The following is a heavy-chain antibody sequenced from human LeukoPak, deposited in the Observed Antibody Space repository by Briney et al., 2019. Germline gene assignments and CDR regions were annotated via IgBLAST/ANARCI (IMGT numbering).Heavy chain of an antibody. D-gene: IGHD3-22*01. V-gene: IGHV4-59*01. CDR1: GGSISSYY. CDR3: ARSSEGRYYYDSSGFSYYYYYMDV. CDR2: IYYSGST. Sequence: SETLSLTCTVSGGSISSYYWSWIRQPPGKGLEWIGYIYYSGSTYYNPSLRSRVTISVDTSKNQFSLKLSAVTAADTAVYYCARSSEGRYYYDSSGFSYYYYYMDVWGKGTTVTISS. J-gene: IGHJ6*03.